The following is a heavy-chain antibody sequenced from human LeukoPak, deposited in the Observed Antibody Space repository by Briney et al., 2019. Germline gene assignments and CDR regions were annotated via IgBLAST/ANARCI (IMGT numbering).Heavy chain of an antibody. CDR2: IHHTGSH. J-gene: IGHJ3*02. Sequence: SETLSLTCTVSGGSVSSYYWSWIRQPPGKGLEWIGYIHHTGSHDYIAPLKSRLTMSVDTTKNQFSLRLTSVAAADTAVYYCARHVPEMTTITMGDAFDIWGQGTMVTVSS. CDR3: ARHVPEMTTITMGDAFDI. V-gene: IGHV4-59*08. CDR1: GGSVSSYY. D-gene: IGHD5-24*01.